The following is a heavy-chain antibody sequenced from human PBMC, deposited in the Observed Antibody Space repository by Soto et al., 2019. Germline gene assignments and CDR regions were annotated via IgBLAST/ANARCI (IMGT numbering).Heavy chain of an antibody. Sequence: GSLRLSCAASGFTFSSYAMSWVRQAPGKGLEWVSAISGSGGSTYYADSVKGRFTISRDNSKNTLYLQMNSLRAEDTAVYYCAKDNSGYSSGGVDYWGQGTLVTVSS. V-gene: IGHV3-23*01. J-gene: IGHJ4*02. CDR3: AKDNSGYSSGGVDY. D-gene: IGHD6-19*01. CDR2: ISGSGGST. CDR1: GFTFSSYA.